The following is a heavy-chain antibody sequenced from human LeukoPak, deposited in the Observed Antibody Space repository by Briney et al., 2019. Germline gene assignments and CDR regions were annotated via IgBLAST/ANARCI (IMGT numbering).Heavy chain of an antibody. CDR3: ARYALGEYPGGYFDY. Sequence: GASVKVSCKASGYTFTSYGISLVRQAPGQGLEWMGWISAYNGNTNYAQKLQGRVTMTTDTSTSTAYMELRSLRSDDTAVYYCARYALGEYPGGYFDYWGQGTLVTVSS. V-gene: IGHV1-18*01. CDR1: GYTFTSYG. D-gene: IGHD2/OR15-2a*01. J-gene: IGHJ4*02. CDR2: ISAYNGNT.